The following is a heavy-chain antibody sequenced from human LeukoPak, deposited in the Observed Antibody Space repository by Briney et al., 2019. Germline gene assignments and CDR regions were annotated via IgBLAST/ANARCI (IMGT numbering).Heavy chain of an antibody. V-gene: IGHV1-8*03. Sequence: ASVKVSCKASGYTFTSYDINWVRQATGQGLEWMGWMNPNSGNTGYAQKFQGRVTITRNTSISTAYMELRSLRSDDTAVYYCARTDLVRAKYGVGHFDYWGQGTLVTVSS. J-gene: IGHJ4*02. CDR3: ARTDLVRAKYGVGHFDY. CDR2: MNPNSGNT. CDR1: GYTFTSYD. D-gene: IGHD3-10*01.